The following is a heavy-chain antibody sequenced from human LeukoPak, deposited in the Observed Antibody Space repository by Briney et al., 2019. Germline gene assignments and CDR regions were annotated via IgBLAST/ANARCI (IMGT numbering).Heavy chain of an antibody. CDR3: AGELGINAFDV. J-gene: IGHJ3*01. CDR2: IDPNSGVT. D-gene: IGHD1-26*01. Sequence: AASVKVSCKASGYTLSDNHLYWVRQAPEQGLEWMGWIDPNSGVTNFAQNFQGRLTMTTDTSISTAYMELSRLTSDDTTVYYCAGELGINAFDVWGQGTLVTVSS. CDR1: GYTLSDNH. V-gene: IGHV1-2*02.